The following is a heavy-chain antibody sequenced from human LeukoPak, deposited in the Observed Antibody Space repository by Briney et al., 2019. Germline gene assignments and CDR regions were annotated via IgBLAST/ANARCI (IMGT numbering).Heavy chain of an antibody. V-gene: IGHV3-23*01. J-gene: IGHJ4*02. CDR3: AKDRAPDSSGYYLPFDY. Sequence: AGGSLRLSCSVSGFTFSSYAMSWVRQAPGKGLEWVSGISGSGGSIYYADSVKGRFTISRDKSKNTLYLQMNSLRAEDTAVYYCAKDRAPDSSGYYLPFDYWGQGTLVTVSS. CDR1: GFTFSSYA. CDR2: ISGSGGSI. D-gene: IGHD3-22*01.